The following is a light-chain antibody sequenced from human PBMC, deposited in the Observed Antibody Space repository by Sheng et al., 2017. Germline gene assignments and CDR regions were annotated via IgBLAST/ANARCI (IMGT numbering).Light chain of an antibody. CDR1: QSISSH. J-gene: IGKJ1*01. Sequence: EIVMTQSPATLSVSPGERATLSCRASQSISSHLAWYQHKPGQAPRLLIHGASTRATGVPARYSGSGSGTEFTLTISSLQSEDSAIYYCQQYNDWPPATFGQGTKVE. CDR3: QQYNDWPPAT. V-gene: IGKV3-15*01. CDR2: GAS.